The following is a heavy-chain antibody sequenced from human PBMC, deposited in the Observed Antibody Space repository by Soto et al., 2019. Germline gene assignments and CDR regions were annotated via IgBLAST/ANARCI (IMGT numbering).Heavy chain of an antibody. Sequence: GGSLRLSCAASGFTFDDYAMHWVRQAPGKGLEWVSGISWNSGSIGYADSVKGRFTISRDNAKNSLYLQMNSLRAEDTALYYCAKDTTYDYIWGSPGESPGYFDYWGQGTLVTVSS. CDR1: GFTFDDYA. CDR3: AKDTTYDYIWGSPGESPGYFDY. D-gene: IGHD3-16*01. J-gene: IGHJ4*02. V-gene: IGHV3-9*01. CDR2: ISWNSGSI.